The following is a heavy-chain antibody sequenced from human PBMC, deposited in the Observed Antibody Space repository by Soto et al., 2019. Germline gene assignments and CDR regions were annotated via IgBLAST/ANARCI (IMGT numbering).Heavy chain of an antibody. Sequence: EVQLEESGGGLVQAGRSLRLSCAASRFTFDDYALHWVRQAPGKGLEWVSGISWNSAIISYADSVKGRFSITRDNVKKYVYLQMDSLRPEDTALYYCVKDFGYYYDYAFDVWGQGTMVTVSP. CDR2: ISWNSAII. V-gene: IGHV3-9*01. CDR1: RFTFDDYA. J-gene: IGHJ3*01. D-gene: IGHD3-22*01. CDR3: VKDFGYYYDYAFDV.